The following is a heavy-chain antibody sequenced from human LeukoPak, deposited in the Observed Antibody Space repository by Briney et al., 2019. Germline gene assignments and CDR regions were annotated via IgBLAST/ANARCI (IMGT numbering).Heavy chain of an antibody. J-gene: IGHJ5*02. Sequence: ASVKVSCKASGYTFTSYDINWVRQAPGQGLEWMGWMNPNSGDTGYPQKFQGRVTMTRDTSITTAYMELSSLRSEDTAVYYCARSGFGSGISFDLWGQGTLVTV. CDR3: ARSGFGSGISFDL. CDR1: GYTFTSYD. CDR2: MNPNSGDT. D-gene: IGHD3-10*01. V-gene: IGHV1-8*01.